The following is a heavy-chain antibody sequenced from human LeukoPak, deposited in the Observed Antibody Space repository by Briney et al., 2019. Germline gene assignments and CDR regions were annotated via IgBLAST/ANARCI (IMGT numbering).Heavy chain of an antibody. CDR2: TYYRSKWSS. D-gene: IGHD2-2*01. CDR1: GDSVSSTSAT. CDR3: ARGPGWVDP. Sequence: SQTLSLTCAISGDSVSSTSATWNWIRQSPLRGLEWLGRTYYRSKWSSDYAVSVKGRITVKSDTSKNQFSLQLNSVTPEDTAVYYCARGPGWVDPWGQGTLVTVSS. J-gene: IGHJ5*02. V-gene: IGHV6-1*01.